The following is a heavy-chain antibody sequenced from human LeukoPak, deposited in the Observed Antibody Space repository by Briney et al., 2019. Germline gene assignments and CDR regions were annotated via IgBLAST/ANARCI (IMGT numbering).Heavy chain of an antibody. CDR2: ISYDGSNK. Sequence: PGGSLRLSCAASGFTFSNYAMHWVRQAPGKGLEWVAVISYDGSNKYYADSVKGRFTISRDNSKNTLYLQMNSLRTDDTAVHYCAKDGTCSSASCYRFDPWGQGTLVTVSS. D-gene: IGHD2-2*01. CDR3: AKDGTCSSASCYRFDP. J-gene: IGHJ5*02. CDR1: GFTFSNYA. V-gene: IGHV3-30*04.